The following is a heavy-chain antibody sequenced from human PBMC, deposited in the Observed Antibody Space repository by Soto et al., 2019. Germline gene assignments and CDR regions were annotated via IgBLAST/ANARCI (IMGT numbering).Heavy chain of an antibody. Sequence: SETLSLTCTVSGGSISIYYWSWIRQPPGKGLEWIGYIYYSGSTNYNPSLKSRVTISVDTSKNQFSLKLSSVTAADTAVYYCARHKRGYDPRQVFFDYWGQGTLVTVSS. CDR2: IYYSGST. CDR1: GGSISIYY. D-gene: IGHD5-12*01. CDR3: ARHKRGYDPRQVFFDY. V-gene: IGHV4-59*08. J-gene: IGHJ4*02.